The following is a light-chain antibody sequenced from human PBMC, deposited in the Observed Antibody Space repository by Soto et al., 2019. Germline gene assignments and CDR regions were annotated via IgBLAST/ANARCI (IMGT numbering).Light chain of an antibody. CDR1: QDISDV. Sequence: IEMYQALSALSSCDGERVTITCQASQDISDVLNWYQQQPGKAPRVLIYDASKLQTGVPERFSGRGSGKDFTFTISSLEPDDSRTYYCQQFYDLPITFGHGTRLEIK. CDR3: QQFYDLPIT. J-gene: IGKJ5*01. CDR2: DAS. V-gene: IGKV1-33*01.